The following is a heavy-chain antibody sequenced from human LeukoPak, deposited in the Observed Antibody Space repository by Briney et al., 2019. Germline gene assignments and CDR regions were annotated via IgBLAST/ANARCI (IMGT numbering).Heavy chain of an antibody. Sequence: ASVKVSCKASGYTFTGYFMHWVRQAPGQGLEWMGWINPDSGGTNYVQKFQGWVTMTRDTSISTAYMELSRLRSDDTAVYYCARVQNYYDSNPALVYWGQGTLVTVSS. D-gene: IGHD3-22*01. CDR1: GYTFTGYF. CDR3: ARVQNYYDSNPALVY. CDR2: INPDSGGT. V-gene: IGHV1-2*04. J-gene: IGHJ4*02.